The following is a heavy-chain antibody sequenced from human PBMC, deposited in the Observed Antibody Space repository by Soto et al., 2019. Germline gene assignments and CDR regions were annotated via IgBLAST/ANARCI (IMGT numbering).Heavy chain of an antibody. J-gene: IGHJ4*02. Sequence: QVQLVESGGALVKPGGSLRLSCEASGFTFSDYFMSWIRQAPGKGLEWISYISNGSRYTDYADSVRGRFSISRDNAKKSRYLQMDGLRVEDTAVYYCVKSPGVHSNTFWCQGTVVTVSS. V-gene: IGHV3-11*06. D-gene: IGHD4-4*01. CDR3: VKSPGVHSNTF. CDR1: GFTFSDYF. CDR2: ISNGSRYT.